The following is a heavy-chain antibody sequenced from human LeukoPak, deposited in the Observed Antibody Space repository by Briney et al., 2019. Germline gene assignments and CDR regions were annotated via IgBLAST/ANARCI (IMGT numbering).Heavy chain of an antibody. CDR3: ASGDYGWFDP. V-gene: IGHV4-34*01. CDR1: GGSFSGYY. D-gene: IGHD4-17*01. CDR2: INHSGST. J-gene: IGHJ5*02. Sequence: PSETLSLTCAVYGGSFSGYYWSWIRRPPGKGLEWIGEINHSGSTNYNPSLKSRVTISVDTSKNQFSLKLSSVTAADTAVYYCASGDYGWFDPWGQGTLVTVSS.